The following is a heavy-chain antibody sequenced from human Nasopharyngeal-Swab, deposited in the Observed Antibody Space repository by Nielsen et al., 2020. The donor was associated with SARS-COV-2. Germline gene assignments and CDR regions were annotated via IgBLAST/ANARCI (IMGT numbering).Heavy chain of an antibody. D-gene: IGHD4-17*01. V-gene: IGHV3-30*03. CDR2: IAHDASNE. CDR3: ARDAPAHYGAFY. J-gene: IGHJ4*02. Sequence: WIRQPPGKGLEWVAFIAHDASNEYYGDSVKGRFSISRDSSKNTLYLQMDSLRGEDTVVYYCARDAPAHYGAFYWGRGTLVTVSS.